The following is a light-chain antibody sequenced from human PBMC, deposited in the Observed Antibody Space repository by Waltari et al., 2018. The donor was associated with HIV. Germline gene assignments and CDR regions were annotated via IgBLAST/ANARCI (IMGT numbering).Light chain of an antibody. CDR3: CSYAGTYTDVL. CDR2: EVI. Sequence: QSALTQPRSVSGSPGQSVTISCTGTSSDVGGYDSVSWYLQHPGKVPKLIIYEVIKRPSGVPDRVSGSKSGNTASLTISGLQTEDEADYFCCSYAGTYTDVLFGGGTKLTVL. CDR1: SSDVGGYDS. J-gene: IGLJ3*02. V-gene: IGLV2-11*01.